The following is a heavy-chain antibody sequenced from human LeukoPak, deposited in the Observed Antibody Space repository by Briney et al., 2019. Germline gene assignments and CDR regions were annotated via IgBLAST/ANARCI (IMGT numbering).Heavy chain of an antibody. Sequence: SETLSLTCTVSGGSISSYYWSWIRQPPGKGLEWIGYIYYSGSTNYNPSLKSRVTISVDTSKNQFSLKLSSVTAADTAVYYCARDRLTGTTRYFDYWGQGTLVTVSS. CDR2: IYYSGST. CDR3: ARDRLTGTTRYFDY. J-gene: IGHJ4*02. D-gene: IGHD1-7*01. CDR1: GGSISSYY. V-gene: IGHV4-59*01.